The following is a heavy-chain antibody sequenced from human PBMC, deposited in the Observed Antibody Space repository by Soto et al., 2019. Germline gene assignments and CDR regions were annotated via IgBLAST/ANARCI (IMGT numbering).Heavy chain of an antibody. CDR1: GGSFSGYY. CDR2: INHSGST. J-gene: IGHJ2*01. D-gene: IGHD1-26*01. Sequence: SETLSLTCAVYGGSFSGYYWSWIRQPPGKGLEWIGEINHSGSTNYNPSLKSRVTISVDTSKNQFSLKLSSVTAADTAVYYCARLGQLLSGSYSSWYFDLWGRGTLVTVSS. CDR3: ARLGQLLSGSYSSWYFDL. V-gene: IGHV4-34*01.